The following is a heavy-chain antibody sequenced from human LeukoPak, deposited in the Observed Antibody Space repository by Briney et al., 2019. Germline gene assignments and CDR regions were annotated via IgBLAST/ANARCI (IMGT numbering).Heavy chain of an antibody. CDR2: INHSGST. CDR1: GGSFSGYY. D-gene: IGHD5-12*01. Sequence: SSETLSLTCAVYGGSFSGYYWSWIRQPPGKGLEWIGEINHSGSTNYNPSLKSRVTISVDTSKNQFSLKLSSVTAADTAVYYCARDRYSGYEKWGQGTLVTVSS. V-gene: IGHV4-34*01. CDR3: ARDRYSGYEK. J-gene: IGHJ4*02.